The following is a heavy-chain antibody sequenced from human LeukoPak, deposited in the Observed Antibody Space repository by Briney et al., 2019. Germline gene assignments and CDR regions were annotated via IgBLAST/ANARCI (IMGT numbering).Heavy chain of an antibody. CDR2: IIPIFGTA. D-gene: IGHD2-2*01. CDR1: GGTFSSYA. Sequence: SVKVSCKASGGTFSSYAISWVRQAPGQGLEWMGGIIPIFGTANYAQKFQGRVTITADESTSTAYMELRSLRSEDTAVYYCARDCSSTSCYFDYWGQGTLVTVSS. CDR3: ARDCSSTSCYFDY. J-gene: IGHJ4*02. V-gene: IGHV1-69*13.